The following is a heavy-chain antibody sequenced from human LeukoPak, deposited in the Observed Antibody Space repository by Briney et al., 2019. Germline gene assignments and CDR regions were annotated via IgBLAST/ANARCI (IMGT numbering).Heavy chain of an antibody. V-gene: IGHV3-30*04. J-gene: IGHJ4*02. CDR1: GFPFSNCA. CDR2: ISFDGGKI. Sequence: GGSLRLSCTASGFPFSNCAMNWVRQTPGKGLEWVALISFDGGKIYYADSVKGRFTISRDNAKNTLFLQMNSLTVEDTAVYYCASDPAKGAAPFFDYWGQGTLVTVSS. D-gene: IGHD2-15*01. CDR3: ASDPAKGAAPFFDY.